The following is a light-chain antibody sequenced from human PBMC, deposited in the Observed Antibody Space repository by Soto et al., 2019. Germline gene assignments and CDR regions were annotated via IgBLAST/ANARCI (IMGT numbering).Light chain of an antibody. CDR2: VNSDGSQ. Sequence: QLVLTQAPSASASLGASVRLTCTLSSGHRTYAIAWHQQKPEEGPRYLMKVNSDGSQSKGDGIPDRFSGSASGPDRYLTISSLQSDDEADYYCQAWGTVMVFGGGTQLTVL. J-gene: IGLJ3*02. V-gene: IGLV4-69*02. CDR1: SGHRTYA. CDR3: QAWGTVMV.